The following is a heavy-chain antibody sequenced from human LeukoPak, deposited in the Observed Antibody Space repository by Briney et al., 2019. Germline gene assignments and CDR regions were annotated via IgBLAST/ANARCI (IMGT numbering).Heavy chain of an antibody. Sequence: GGSLRLSCAASGFTFSSYSMNWDRQAPGKGLEWVSSISSSSSYIYYADSVKGRFTISRDNAKNSLYLQMNSLRAEDTAVYYCAELGITMVGGVWGKGTTVTISS. D-gene: IGHD3-10*02. CDR2: ISSSSSYI. CDR1: GFTFSSYS. CDR3: AELGITMVGGV. J-gene: IGHJ6*04. V-gene: IGHV3-21*01.